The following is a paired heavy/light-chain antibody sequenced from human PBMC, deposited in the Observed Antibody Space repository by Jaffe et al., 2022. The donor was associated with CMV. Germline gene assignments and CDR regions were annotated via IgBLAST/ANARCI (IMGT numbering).Light chain of an antibody. J-gene: IGKJ2*01. Sequence: DIQMTQSPSTLSASVGDRVTITCRTSQSISSWLAWYQQKPGKAPKLLIYKTSDLQTGVPSRFSGGGTGTEFTLTISSLQPDDFATYYCQQYSAYPYTFGQGTKLEI. CDR3: QQYSAYPYT. V-gene: IGKV1-5*03. CDR1: QSISSW. CDR2: KTS.
Heavy chain of an antibody. V-gene: IGHV3-48*03. Sequence: EVQLVESGGDLVQPGGSLRLSCAASGFTFSSYEMNWVRQAPGKGLEWISYISNSGSTVYYADSVKGRFTISRDNAKNSLFLQMNSLRAEDTAIYYCARFSGRWRPTPADYWGQGTVVTVSA. J-gene: IGHJ4*02. CDR1: GFTFSSYE. CDR2: ISNSGSTV. D-gene: IGHD1-26*01. CDR3: ARFSGRWRPTPADY.